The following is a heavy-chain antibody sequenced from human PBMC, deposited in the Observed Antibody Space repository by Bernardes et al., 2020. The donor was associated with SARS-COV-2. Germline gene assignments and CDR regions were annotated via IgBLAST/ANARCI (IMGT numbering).Heavy chain of an antibody. CDR2: INHSGST. Sequence: SETLSLTCAVYGGSFSDYYWSWIRQPPGKGLEWIGEINHSGSTNYNPSLKSRVTISVDTSKNQFSLKLSSVTAADTAVYYCARSRFSDTTLVTAYYYYYYTMDVWGQGTTVTVSS. D-gene: IGHD5-18*01. V-gene: IGHV4-34*01. CDR1: GGSFSDYY. CDR3: ARSRFSDTTLVTAYYYYYYTMDV. J-gene: IGHJ6*02.